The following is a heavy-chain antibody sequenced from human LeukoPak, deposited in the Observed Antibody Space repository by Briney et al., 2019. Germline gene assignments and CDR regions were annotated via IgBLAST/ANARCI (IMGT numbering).Heavy chain of an antibody. CDR2: IIPMFHTT. Sequence: ASVKVSCKASGGTFSSYGINWVRQAPGQGLEWMGRIIPMFHTTNYAQKFQGRVTITADESTSTAYMELSSLRSEDTAVYYCARKAGDYGFDYWGQGTLVTVSS. CDR1: GGTFSSYG. CDR3: ARKAGDYGFDY. V-gene: IGHV1-69*13. D-gene: IGHD4-17*01. J-gene: IGHJ4*02.